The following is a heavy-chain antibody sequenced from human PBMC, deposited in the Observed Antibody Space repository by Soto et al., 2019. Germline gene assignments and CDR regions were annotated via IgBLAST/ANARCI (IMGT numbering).Heavy chain of an antibody. CDR1: GGPFSSYT. V-gene: IGHV1-69*02. D-gene: IGHD3-10*01. J-gene: IGHJ4*02. Sequence: QVQLVQSGAEVKKPGSSVKVSCKPSGGPFSSYTTSWVRQAPGQRLEWMGRIIPILSIANYAQKFQGRVTITADKSTSTAYMELSNLRSEDTAVYYCARVDYYGSGSLTRSDYWGQGTLVTVSS. CDR2: IIPILSIA. CDR3: ARVDYYGSGSLTRSDY.